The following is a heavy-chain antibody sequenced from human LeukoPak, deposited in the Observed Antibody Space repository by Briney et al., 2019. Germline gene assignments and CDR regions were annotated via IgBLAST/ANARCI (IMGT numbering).Heavy chain of an antibody. CDR2: IYYSGST. Sequence: KPSETLSLTCTVSGGSISSSSYYWGWIRQPPGKGLEWIGSIYYSGSTYYNPSLKSRVTISVDTSKNQFSLKLSSVTAADTAVYYCASLAAAGTKRFDYWGQGTLVTVSS. V-gene: IGHV4-39*07. CDR1: GGSISSSSYY. CDR3: ASLAAAGTKRFDY. J-gene: IGHJ4*02. D-gene: IGHD6-13*01.